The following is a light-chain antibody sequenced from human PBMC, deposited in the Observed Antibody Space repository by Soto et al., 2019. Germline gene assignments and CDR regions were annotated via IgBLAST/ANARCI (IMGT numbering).Light chain of an antibody. J-gene: IGKJ4*01. Sequence: EIVLTQSPATLSLSPGERATLSCSASQSVSSYLAWYQQKPGQAPRLLIYDASNRATGIPARFSGSGSGTDFTLTSSSLEPEDFAVYYCQQRSNWPRLTFGGGTKVEIK. CDR3: QQRSNWPRLT. V-gene: IGKV3-11*01. CDR1: QSVSSY. CDR2: DAS.